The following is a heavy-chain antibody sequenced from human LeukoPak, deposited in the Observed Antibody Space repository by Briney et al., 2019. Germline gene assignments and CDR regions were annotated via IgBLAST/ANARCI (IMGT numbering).Heavy chain of an antibody. Sequence: ASVKVSCKASGYSFTGYYIHWVRQAPGQGLEWMGWINPNSGGTKYAQKFQGRVTMTRDTSTSTAYMELSRLRSDDTAVYYCAILDSSDWYGGDAFDIWGQGTMVTVSS. CDR2: INPNSGGT. V-gene: IGHV1-2*02. D-gene: IGHD6-19*01. J-gene: IGHJ3*02. CDR1: GYSFTGYY. CDR3: AILDSSDWYGGDAFDI.